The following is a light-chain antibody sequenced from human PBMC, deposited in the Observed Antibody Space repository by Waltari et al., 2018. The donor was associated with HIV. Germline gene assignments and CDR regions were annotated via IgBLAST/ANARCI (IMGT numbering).Light chain of an antibody. CDR1: SSNIGAGYH. CDR3: QSYDSSLSGVV. J-gene: IGLJ2*01. V-gene: IGLV1-40*01. Sequence: QSLLTQPPSVSGAPGQEVTISCTGSSSNIGAGYHVHWYQQVPGTAPKLLISANINRPSGVPGRCSGSKSGTSASLAITGLQAEDEADYYCQSYDSSLSGVVFGGGTKLTVL. CDR2: ANI.